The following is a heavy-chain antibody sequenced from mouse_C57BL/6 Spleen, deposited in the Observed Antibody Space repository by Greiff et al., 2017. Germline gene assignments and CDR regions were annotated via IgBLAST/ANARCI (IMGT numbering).Heavy chain of an antibody. CDR3: AKRCGSSPHWYFEV. J-gene: IGHJ1*03. D-gene: IGHD1-1*01. Sequence: VQLQQSGPELVKPGASVKIPCKASGYTFTDYNMDWVKQSHGKSLEWIGDINPNNCGTIYNQKFKGKATLTVDKSSSTAYMELRSLTSEATAGYYLAKRCGSSPHWYFEVWGTGTTVTVSS. V-gene: IGHV1-18*01. CDR1: GYTFTDYN. CDR2: INPNNCGT.